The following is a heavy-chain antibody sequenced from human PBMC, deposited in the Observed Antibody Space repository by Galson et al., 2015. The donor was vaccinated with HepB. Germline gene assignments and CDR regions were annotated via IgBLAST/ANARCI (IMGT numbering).Heavy chain of an antibody. CDR3: AREFFYDILTGYWFDP. Sequence: SVKVSCKAPGYTFSSYGISWVRQAPGQGLEWMGWISPYNGNTNYPRKLLGRVTMTTDTSTSTAYMELRSLRSDDTAVYYCAREFFYDILTGYWFDPWGQGTLVTVSS. J-gene: IGHJ5*02. D-gene: IGHD3-9*01. V-gene: IGHV1-18*01. CDR1: GYTFSSYG. CDR2: ISPYNGNT.